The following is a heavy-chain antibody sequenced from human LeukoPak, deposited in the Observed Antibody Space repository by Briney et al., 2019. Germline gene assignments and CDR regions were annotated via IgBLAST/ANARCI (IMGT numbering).Heavy chain of an antibody. D-gene: IGHD1-26*01. V-gene: IGHV4-61*01. CDR2: IYYSGST. Sequence: SETLSLTCTVSGGSISSSSYYWSWIRQPPGKGLEWIGYIYYSGSTNYNPSLKSRVTISVDTSKNQFSLKLSSVTAADTAVYYCARKREAFDIWGQGTMVTVSS. J-gene: IGHJ3*02. CDR1: GGSISSSSYY. CDR3: ARKREAFDI.